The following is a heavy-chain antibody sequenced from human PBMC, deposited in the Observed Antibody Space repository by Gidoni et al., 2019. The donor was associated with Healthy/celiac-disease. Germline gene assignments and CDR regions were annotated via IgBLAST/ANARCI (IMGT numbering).Heavy chain of an antibody. CDR2: ISWNSGSI. V-gene: IGHV3-9*01. J-gene: IGHJ4*02. D-gene: IGHD3-10*01. CDR1: GFTFDDYA. CDR3: AKAPSPYGSGEGYYFDY. Sequence: EVQLVESGGGLVQPGRSLRLSCAASGFTFDDYAMHWVRQAPGKGLEWVSGISWNSGSIGYADSVKGRFTISRDNAKNSLYLQMNSLRAEDTALYYCAKAPSPYGSGEGYYFDYWGQGTLVTVSS.